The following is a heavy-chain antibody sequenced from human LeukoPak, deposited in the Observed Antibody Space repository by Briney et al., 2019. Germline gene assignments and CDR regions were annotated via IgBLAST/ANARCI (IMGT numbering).Heavy chain of an antibody. Sequence: PGGSLRLSCAASGFTFSSYGMSWVRQAPGKGLEWVSAISGSGGSTYCADSVKGRFTISRDNSKNTLYLQMNSLRAEDTAVYYCAKPHCSGGSCYYYYYMDVWGKGTTVTISS. J-gene: IGHJ6*03. V-gene: IGHV3-23*01. CDR2: ISGSGGST. CDR3: AKPHCSGGSCYYYYYMDV. CDR1: GFTFSSYG. D-gene: IGHD2-15*01.